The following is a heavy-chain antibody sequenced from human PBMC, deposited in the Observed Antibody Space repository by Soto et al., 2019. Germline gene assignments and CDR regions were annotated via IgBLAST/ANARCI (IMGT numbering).Heavy chain of an antibody. CDR3: ARRHDYGDYRVDY. V-gene: IGHV3-21*01. J-gene: IGHJ4*02. CDR1: GFTFSSYS. CDR2: ISSSSSYI. Sequence: GGSLRLSCAASGFTFSSYSMNWVRQAPGKGLEWVSSISSSSSYIYYADSVKGRFTISRDNAKNSLYLQMNSLRAEDTAVYYCARRHDYGDYRVDYWGQGTLVTVSS. D-gene: IGHD4-17*01.